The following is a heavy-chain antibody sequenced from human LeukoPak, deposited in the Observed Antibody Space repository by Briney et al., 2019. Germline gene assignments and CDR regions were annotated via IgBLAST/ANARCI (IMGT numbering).Heavy chain of an antibody. V-gene: IGHV4-59*12. J-gene: IGHJ5*02. CDR1: GGSMSGDY. D-gene: IGHD3-3*01. CDR2: IFYRGTT. CDR3: ARDSSAYDFWGGYWNWFDP. Sequence: SETLSLTCSVSGGSMSGDYWNWIRQPPGKTLEWIGYIFYRGTTNYNPSLKSRVTISVDKSKNQFSLKLSSVTAADAAVYYCARDSSAYDFWGGYWNWFDPWGQGTLVTVSS.